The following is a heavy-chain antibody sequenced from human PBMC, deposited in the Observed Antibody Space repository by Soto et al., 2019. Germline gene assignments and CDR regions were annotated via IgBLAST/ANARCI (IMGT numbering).Heavy chain of an antibody. Sequence: QVQLQESGPGLVKPSETLSLICTVSGGSISSFYWSWIRQSPEKGLEWIGYISYSGTTNYSPSLKSRVTISVDTSKNQFSLRLSSVTAADTAVYFCARRAYSGSSTEYFNYWGQGTLVTVSS. V-gene: IGHV4-59*08. D-gene: IGHD6-6*01. J-gene: IGHJ4*02. CDR1: GGSISSFY. CDR2: ISYSGTT. CDR3: ARRAYSGSSTEYFNY.